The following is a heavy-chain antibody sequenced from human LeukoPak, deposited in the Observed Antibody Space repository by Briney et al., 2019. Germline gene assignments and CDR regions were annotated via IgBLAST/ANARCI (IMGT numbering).Heavy chain of an antibody. CDR1: GYSISSGYY. J-gene: IGHJ3*02. Sequence: SETLSLTCAVSGYSISSGYYWGWIRQPPGKGREWIGSIYHSGSTYYNPSLKSRVTISVDTSKNQFSLKLSSVTAADTAVYYCARTTYSGSYSGAFDIWGQGTMVTVSS. D-gene: IGHD1-26*01. CDR3: ARTTYSGSYSGAFDI. V-gene: IGHV4-38-2*01. CDR2: IYHSGST.